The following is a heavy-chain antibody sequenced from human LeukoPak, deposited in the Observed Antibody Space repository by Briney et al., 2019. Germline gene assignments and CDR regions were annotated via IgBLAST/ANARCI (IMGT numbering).Heavy chain of an antibody. J-gene: IGHJ5*02. CDR1: GGTFSSYA. V-gene: IGHV1-69*06. Sequence: ASVKVSCKASGGTFSSYAISWVRQAPGQGLEWMGGIIPIFGTANYAQKFQGRVTITADKSTSTAYMELSSLRSEDTAVYYCAREGPYCSSTSCYAGGYNWFDPWGQGTLVTVSS. CDR3: AREGPYCSSTSCYAGGYNWFDP. D-gene: IGHD2-2*01. CDR2: IIPIFGTA.